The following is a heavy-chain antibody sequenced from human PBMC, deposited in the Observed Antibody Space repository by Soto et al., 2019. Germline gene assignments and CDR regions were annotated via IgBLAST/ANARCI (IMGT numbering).Heavy chain of an antibody. CDR3: ARVGGPSYYYYGMDV. J-gene: IGHJ6*02. Sequence: SVKVSCKASGGTFSSYAISWVRQAPGQGLEWMGGIIPIFGTANYAQKFQGRVTITADKSTSTAYMELSSLRSGDTAVYYCARVGGPSYYYYGMDVWGQGTTVTVSS. CDR2: IIPIFGTA. D-gene: IGHD3-16*01. V-gene: IGHV1-69*06. CDR1: GGTFSSYA.